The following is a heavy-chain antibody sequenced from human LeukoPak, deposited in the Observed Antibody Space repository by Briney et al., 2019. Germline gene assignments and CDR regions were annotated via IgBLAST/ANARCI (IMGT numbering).Heavy chain of an antibody. D-gene: IGHD3-10*01. V-gene: IGHV3-48*03. Sequence: GGSLRLSCAASGFTFSTYEMNWVRQAPGEGLEWISYISGSGSSVKYADSVKGRFTISRDNSKNTLYLQMNSLRAEDTAVYYCAKDLARYGSGSYYDYWGQGTLVTVSS. CDR1: GFTFSTYE. CDR2: ISGSGSSV. J-gene: IGHJ4*02. CDR3: AKDLARYGSGSYYDY.